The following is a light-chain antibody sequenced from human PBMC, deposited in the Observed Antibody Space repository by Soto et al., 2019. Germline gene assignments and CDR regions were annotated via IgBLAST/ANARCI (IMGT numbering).Light chain of an antibody. J-gene: IGLJ1*01. Sequence: QSALTQPASVSGSPGQSITISCNGTSSDIGGFNYVSWYQQHPGKAPTLIIYEVSNRPSGISHRFSGSKSGNTASLTVSGLQAEDEADYYCSSYAGSSNVFGTGTKLTVL. V-gene: IGLV2-14*03. CDR3: SSYAGSSNV. CDR1: SSDIGGFNY. CDR2: EVS.